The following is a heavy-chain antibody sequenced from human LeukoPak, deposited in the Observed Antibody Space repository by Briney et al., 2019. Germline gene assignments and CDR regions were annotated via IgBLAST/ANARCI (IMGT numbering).Heavy chain of an antibody. V-gene: IGHV4-34*01. D-gene: IGHD4-17*01. CDR1: GGSFSGYY. CDR3: ASFYGDYVPGY. Sequence: SETLSLTCAVYGGSFSGYYWSWIRQPPGKGLEWIGEINHSGSTNYNPSLKSRVTISVDTSKNQFSLKLSSVTAADTAVYYCASFYGDYVPGYWGQGTLVTVSS. J-gene: IGHJ4*02. CDR2: INHSGST.